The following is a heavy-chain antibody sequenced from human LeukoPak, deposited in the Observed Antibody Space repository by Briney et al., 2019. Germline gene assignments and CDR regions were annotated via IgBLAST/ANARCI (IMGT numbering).Heavy chain of an antibody. V-gene: IGHV3-7*01. CDR2: IKQDGSEI. D-gene: IGHD2-21*02. CDR1: GFTFSHYW. CDR3: ARDRTVTAGIDY. J-gene: IGHJ4*02. Sequence: GGSLRLPCAASGFTFSHYWMSWVRQAPGKGLEWVANIKQDGSEIYYLDSVKGRFTISRDNAKTSLYLQMNSLRAEDTAVYYCARDRTVTAGIDYWGQGTLVTVSS.